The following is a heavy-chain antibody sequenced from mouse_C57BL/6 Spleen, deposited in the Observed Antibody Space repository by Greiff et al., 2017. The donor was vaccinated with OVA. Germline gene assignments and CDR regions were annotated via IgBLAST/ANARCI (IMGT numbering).Heavy chain of an antibody. Sequence: EVKLMESGGGLVKPGGSLKLSCAASGFTFSSYAMSWVRQTPEKRLEWVATISDGGSYTYYPDNVKGRFPISRDNAKNNLYLQMSHLKSEDTAMYYCARSLTGTGGYYAMDYWGQGTSVTVSS. D-gene: IGHD4-1*01. CDR3: ARSLTGTGGYYAMDY. V-gene: IGHV5-4*03. CDR1: GFTFSSYA. CDR2: ISDGGSYT. J-gene: IGHJ4*01.